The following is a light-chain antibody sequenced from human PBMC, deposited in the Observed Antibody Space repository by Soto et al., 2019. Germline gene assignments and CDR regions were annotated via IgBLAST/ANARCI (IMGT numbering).Light chain of an antibody. CDR3: QQYYSYPS. CDR2: AAS. J-gene: IGKJ3*01. Sequence: IRMTQSPSSLSASTGDRVTITCRASQGISSYLAWYQQKPGKAPKLLIYAASTLQSGVPSRFSGSGSGTDFTLTISCLQSEDFATYYCQQYYSYPSFGPGTKVDIK. CDR1: QGISSY. V-gene: IGKV1-8*01.